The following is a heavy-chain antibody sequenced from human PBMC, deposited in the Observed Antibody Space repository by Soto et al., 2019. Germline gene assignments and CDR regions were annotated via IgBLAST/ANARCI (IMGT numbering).Heavy chain of an antibody. CDR3: ARLGYCSSTSCYADYYYYMDV. D-gene: IGHD2-2*01. V-gene: IGHV4-59*08. CDR1: GGSISSYY. CDR2: IYYSGST. Sequence: PSETLSHTCTVSGGSISSYYWSWIRQPPGMGLEWIGYIYYSGSTNYNPSLKSRVTISVDTSKNQFSLKLSSVTAADTAVYYCARLGYCSSTSCYADYYYYMDVWGKGTTVTVSS. J-gene: IGHJ6*03.